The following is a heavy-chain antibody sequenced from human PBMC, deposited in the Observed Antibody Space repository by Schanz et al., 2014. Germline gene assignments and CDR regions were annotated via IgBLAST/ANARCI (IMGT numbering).Heavy chain of an antibody. CDR3: AKGSVVVVAATLPFDY. D-gene: IGHD2-15*01. CDR2: ISDSSSYI. V-gene: IGHV3-21*04. J-gene: IGHJ4*02. CDR1: GFTFSDYS. Sequence: EVHLVESGGGLVKPGGSLRLSCGASGFTFSDYSMNWVRQAPGKGLEWVSSISDSSSYIYYADSVKGRFTISRDNSKNTLYLQMNSLRAEDTAVYYCAKGSVVVVAATLPFDYWGQGTLVTVSS.